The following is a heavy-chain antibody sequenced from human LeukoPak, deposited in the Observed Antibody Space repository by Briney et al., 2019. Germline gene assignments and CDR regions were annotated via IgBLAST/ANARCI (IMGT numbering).Heavy chain of an antibody. CDR2: INHSGST. D-gene: IGHD2-21*02. Sequence: SETLSLTCAVYGGFFSGYYWSWIRQPPGKGLEWSGEINHSGSTNYNPSLKSRVTISVDTSKNQFSLKLSSVTAADTAVYYCARGRVLLAYCGGDCYHNWRRGAYFDYWGQGTLVTVSS. V-gene: IGHV4-34*01. J-gene: IGHJ4*02. CDR1: GGFFSGYY. CDR3: ARGRVLLAYCGGDCYHNWRRGAYFDY.